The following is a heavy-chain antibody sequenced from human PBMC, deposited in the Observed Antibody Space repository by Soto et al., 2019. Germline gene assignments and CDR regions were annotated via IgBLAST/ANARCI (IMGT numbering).Heavy chain of an antibody. J-gene: IGHJ4*02. CDR3: ARSGLTFGGVV. V-gene: IGHV4-59*01. Sequence: QVQLQESGPGLVKPSETLSLTCTVSGGSISPYFWSWIRQPPGKELEYIGYMYYSGSANYNPSLKSRVTISIDTSKNQISLKLNSVTAADTAVYYCARSGLTFGGVVWGQGTLVTVSS. D-gene: IGHD3-16*01. CDR1: GGSISPYF. CDR2: MYYSGSA.